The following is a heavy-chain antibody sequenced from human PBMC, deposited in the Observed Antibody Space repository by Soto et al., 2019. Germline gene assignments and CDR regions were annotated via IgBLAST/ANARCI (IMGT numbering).Heavy chain of an antibody. D-gene: IGHD3-22*01. V-gene: IGHV3-9*01. J-gene: IGHJ6*02. Sequence: GGSLRLSCAASGFIFNNYAMHWVRQAPGKGLEWVSGISWNSGNVGYADSVKGRFTISRDNAENSLYLQMNSLRPEDTALYYCAKDTGDSSGYYYYYYYGMDVWGQGTTVTVSS. CDR3: AKDTGDSSGYYYYYYYGMDV. CDR2: ISWNSGNV. CDR1: GFIFNNYA.